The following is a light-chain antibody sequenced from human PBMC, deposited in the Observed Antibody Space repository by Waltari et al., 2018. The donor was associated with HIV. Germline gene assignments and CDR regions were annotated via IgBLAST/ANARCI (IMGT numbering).Light chain of an antibody. Sequence: SALPQPDSVSGSPGQSVTISRTVPSHAIGTYNYVPLYQQHPGKAPKLIIYEVHNRPSGVSSRFSGSKSGNTASLTISGLRAEDETDYFCSSYTSTNTLVFGGGTKLTVL. J-gene: IGLJ3*02. V-gene: IGLV2-14*01. CDR1: SHAIGTYNY. CDR2: EVH. CDR3: SSYTSTNTLV.